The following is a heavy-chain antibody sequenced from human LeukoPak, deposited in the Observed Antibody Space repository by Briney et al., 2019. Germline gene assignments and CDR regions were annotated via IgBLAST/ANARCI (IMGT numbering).Heavy chain of an antibody. J-gene: IGHJ5*02. Sequence: NPSETLSLTCAVSVGSFSASSWSWIRQPPGRGLEWIGEVNHSGSTNYNPSLRSRVTISVDTSKNQFSLKLSSVTAADTAVYYCARDPGPWGQGTLVTVSS. CDR1: VGSFSASS. V-gene: IGHV4-34*01. D-gene: IGHD2-8*02. CDR2: VNHSGST. CDR3: ARDPGP.